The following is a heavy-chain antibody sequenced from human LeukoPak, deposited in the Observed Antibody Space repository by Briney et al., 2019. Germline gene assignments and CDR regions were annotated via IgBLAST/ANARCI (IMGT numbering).Heavy chain of an antibody. CDR3: ARDLNYYSSGAPLDY. CDR1: GYSFTGYF. Sequence: ASVKVSCKTSGYSFTGYFIYWVRQAPGQGLEWMGWINPNSGDTNFAQHLQGRVTMTRDTSITTVYMELTGLRYDDTGVYYGARDLNYYSSGAPLDYWGQGTLVTVSS. V-gene: IGHV1-2*02. CDR2: INPNSGDT. J-gene: IGHJ4*02. D-gene: IGHD3-10*01.